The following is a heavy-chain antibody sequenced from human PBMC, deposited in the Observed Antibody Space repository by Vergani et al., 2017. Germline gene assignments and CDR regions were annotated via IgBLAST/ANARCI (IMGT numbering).Heavy chain of an antibody. D-gene: IGHD3-10*01. CDR1: GYTFTSYD. Sequence: QVQLVQSGAEVKQPGASVKVSCKASGYTFTSYDINWVRQATGHGLEWMGWMNTNSGNTGYAQKFQGRVTMTRNPSISTAYMELSSLRSEDTAVYYCAGSGVRRRGMDVWGQGTTVTVSS. CDR3: AGSGVRRRGMDV. J-gene: IGHJ6*02. CDR2: MNTNSGNT. V-gene: IGHV1-8*01.